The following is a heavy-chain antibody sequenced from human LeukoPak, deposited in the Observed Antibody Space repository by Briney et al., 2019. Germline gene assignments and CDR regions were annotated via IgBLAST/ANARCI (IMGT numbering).Heavy chain of an antibody. CDR3: ARDQGYDILTGYNFDY. V-gene: IGHV1-18*01. Sequence: ASVKVSCKASGYTLTSYGISWVRQAAGQGLEWLGCISGYNANTNYVQKLQGRVTMTTDTSTSTAYMELRSLRSDDTAMYYCARDQGYDILTGYNFDYWGQGTLVTVSS. J-gene: IGHJ4*02. CDR1: GYTLTSYG. D-gene: IGHD3-9*01. CDR2: ISGYNANT.